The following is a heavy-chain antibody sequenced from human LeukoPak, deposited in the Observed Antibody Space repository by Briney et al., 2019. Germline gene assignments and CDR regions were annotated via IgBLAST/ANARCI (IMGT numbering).Heavy chain of an antibody. CDR1: GFTFSSYS. Sequence: GGSLRLSCAASGFTFSSYSMNWVRQAPGKGLEWVSSISSSSSYIYYADSVKGRFTISRDNAKNSLYLQMNSLRAEDTAVYYCARGTVGAKNFDYWGQGTLVTVPS. J-gene: IGHJ4*02. CDR3: ARGTVGAKNFDY. D-gene: IGHD1-26*01. CDR2: ISSSSSYI. V-gene: IGHV3-21*01.